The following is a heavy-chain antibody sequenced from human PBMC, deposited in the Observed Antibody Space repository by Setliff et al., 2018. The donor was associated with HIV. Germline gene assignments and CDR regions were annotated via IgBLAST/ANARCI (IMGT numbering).Heavy chain of an antibody. J-gene: IGHJ4*02. V-gene: IGHV1-2*02. Sequence: ASVKVSCKASGYSFTTHDINWVRQSPGQGLEWMGWITPDSGGTNYAQKFQGRVSMTRDTSISTAYMELRSLTSDDTAVYYCARNIDMHYDFWSAYDYWGQGALVTVSS. CDR3: ARNIDMHYDFWSAYDY. CDR2: ITPDSGGT. D-gene: IGHD3-3*01. CDR1: GYSFTTHD.